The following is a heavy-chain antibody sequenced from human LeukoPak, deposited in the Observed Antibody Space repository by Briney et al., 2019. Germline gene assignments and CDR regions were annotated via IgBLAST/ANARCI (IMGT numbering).Heavy chain of an antibody. CDR1: GGSISGYY. V-gene: IGHV4-4*07. CDR3: AREYGDLDY. Sequence: SETLSLTCTVSGGSISGYYWSWLRQPAGKGLEWIGRIYPSGSANYNPSLKSRVTMSVDTSKSQFSLKLNSVTAADTAVYYCAREYGDLDYWGQGTQVTVSS. CDR2: IYPSGSA. J-gene: IGHJ4*02. D-gene: IGHD4-17*01.